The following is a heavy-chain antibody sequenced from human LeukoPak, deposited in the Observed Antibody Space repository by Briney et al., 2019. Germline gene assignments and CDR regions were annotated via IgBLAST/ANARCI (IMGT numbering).Heavy chain of an antibody. J-gene: IGHJ4*02. V-gene: IGHV5-51*01. D-gene: IGHD5-24*01. Sequence: GESLKISCKGSGYSFTSYWIGWVRQMPGKGLEWMGIIYPGDSDTRYSPSFQGQVTISADKSISTAYLQWGSLEASDTAMYYCARRLARDGYQGPFDYWGQGTLVTVAS. CDR2: IYPGDSDT. CDR3: ARRLARDGYQGPFDY. CDR1: GYSFTSYW.